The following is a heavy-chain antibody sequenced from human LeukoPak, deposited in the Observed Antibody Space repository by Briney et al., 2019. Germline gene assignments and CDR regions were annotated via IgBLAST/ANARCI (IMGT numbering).Heavy chain of an antibody. V-gene: IGHV4-4*07. J-gene: IGHJ5*02. D-gene: IGHD2-15*01. CDR3: ARDCSGRNCQTPYDNCFDP. CDR1: GGSISTYY. Sequence: ASETLSLTCTVSGGSISTYYWSWIRQPAGKRLEWIGRISASGSTDYNPSLRSRVTMAVDTSRSQFSLKLTSMTAADTAVYWWARDCSGRNCQTPYDNCFDPWGQGTLVTVSS. CDR2: ISASGST.